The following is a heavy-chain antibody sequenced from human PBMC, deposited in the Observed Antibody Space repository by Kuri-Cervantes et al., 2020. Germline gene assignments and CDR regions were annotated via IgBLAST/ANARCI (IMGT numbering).Heavy chain of an antibody. Sequence: GESLKISCAASGFTFDDYAMHWVRRAPGKGLEWVSAISGSGGTTYYADSVKGRFTISRDNSKNTLYLQMNSLRAEDTAVYYCANNKGYSSGWGQGTLVTVSS. J-gene: IGHJ4*02. V-gene: IGHV3-23*01. CDR1: GFTFDDYA. CDR3: ANNKGYSSG. D-gene: IGHD6-19*01. CDR2: ISGSGGTT.